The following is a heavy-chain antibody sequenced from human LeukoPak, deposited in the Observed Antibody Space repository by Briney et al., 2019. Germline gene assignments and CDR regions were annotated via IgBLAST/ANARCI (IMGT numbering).Heavy chain of an antibody. CDR1: GYTFTSYG. CDR2: ISAYNGNT. V-gene: IGHV1-18*01. CDR3: ARVWGTIAVAGTWSDY. J-gene: IGHJ4*02. Sequence: GASVKVSCKASGYTFTSYGISWVRQAPGQGLEWMGWISAYNGNTNYAQKLQGRVTMTTDTSTSTAYMELRSLRSDDTAVYYCARVWGTIAVAGTWSDYWGQGTLVTVSS. D-gene: IGHD6-19*01.